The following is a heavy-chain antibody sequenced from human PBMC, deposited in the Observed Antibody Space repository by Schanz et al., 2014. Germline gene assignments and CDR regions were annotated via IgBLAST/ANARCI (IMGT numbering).Heavy chain of an antibody. CDR2: ISGSGGST. Sequence: EVQLLESGGGLVQPGGSLRISCAASGFTFSGYAMSWVRQAPGKGLEWVSAISGSGGSTVYADSVKGRFTISRDNSNNTVFLQMNSLRAEDTAVYYCAKVAPAATYLDSWGLGTLVTVSS. V-gene: IGHV3-23*01. CDR1: GFTFSGYA. J-gene: IGHJ4*02. D-gene: IGHD2-2*01. CDR3: AKVAPAATYLDS.